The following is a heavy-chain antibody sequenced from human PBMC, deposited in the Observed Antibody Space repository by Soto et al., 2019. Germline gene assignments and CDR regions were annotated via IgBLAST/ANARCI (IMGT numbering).Heavy chain of an antibody. D-gene: IGHD2-15*01. CDR1: GGSISMCNYY. J-gene: IGHJ4*02. Sequence: PSETLSLTCTVSGGSISMCNYYLSWIRQPPGKGLEWIVYIDYSGSTYSNPSLQSRVSISVDTSKSRISLNLNSVIAAETGVYYCARRGGSSARSHFFDYWGQGTLVTVSS. V-gene: IGHV4-30-4*02. CDR2: IDYSGST. CDR3: ARRGGSSARSHFFDY.